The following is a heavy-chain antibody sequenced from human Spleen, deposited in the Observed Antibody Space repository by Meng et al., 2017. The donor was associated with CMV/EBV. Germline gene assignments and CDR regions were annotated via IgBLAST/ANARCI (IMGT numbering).Heavy chain of an antibody. J-gene: IGHJ4*02. Sequence: GFTFSAYAIHWVRQAPGKGLEWVTVISYDGSNQYYADSVKGRFTISRDNSKNTLYLQMNRLGAEDTALYYCARAWGQSVAGASPFDYWGQGTLVTVSS. CDR2: ISYDGSNQ. V-gene: IGHV3-30*01. CDR3: ARAWGQSVAGASPFDY. CDR1: GFTFSAYA. D-gene: IGHD1-26*01.